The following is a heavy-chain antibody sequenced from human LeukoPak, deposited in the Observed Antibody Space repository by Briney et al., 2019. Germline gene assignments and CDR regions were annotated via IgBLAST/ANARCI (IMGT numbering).Heavy chain of an antibody. CDR2: IYYSGST. D-gene: IGHD6-19*01. Sequence: SETLSLTCIVSGGSIISRSYYWGWIRQPPGKGLEWIGSIYYSGSTYYNPSLKSRVTISVDTSKNQFSLKLSSVTAADTAVYYCARGGIAVGNWFDPWGQGTLVTVSS. CDR1: GGSIISRSYY. CDR3: ARGGIAVGNWFDP. J-gene: IGHJ5*02. V-gene: IGHV4-39*07.